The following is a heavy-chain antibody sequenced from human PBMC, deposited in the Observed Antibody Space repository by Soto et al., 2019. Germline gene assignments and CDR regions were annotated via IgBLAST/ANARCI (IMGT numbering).Heavy chain of an antibody. D-gene: IGHD6-19*01. CDR3: ANIAVAGTNGMDV. J-gene: IGHJ6*02. CDR1: GYTFTSYY. V-gene: IGHV1-46*01. Sequence: QVQLVQSGAEVKKPGASVKVSCKASGYTFTSYYMHWVRQAPGQGLEWMGIINPSGGSTSYAQKFQGRVTMTRDTSTSTVYMERSSLRSEDTAVYYCANIAVAGTNGMDVWGQGTTVTVSS. CDR2: INPSGGST.